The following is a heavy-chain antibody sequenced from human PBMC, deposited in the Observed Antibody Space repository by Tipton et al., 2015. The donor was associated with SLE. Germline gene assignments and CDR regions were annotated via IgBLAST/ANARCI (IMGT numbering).Heavy chain of an antibody. CDR2: IYYSGST. V-gene: IGHV4-59*08. CDR3: ARTGGRDAFDF. J-gene: IGHJ3*01. CDR1: GGSISGYF. D-gene: IGHD2-15*01. Sequence: TLSLTCTVSGGSISGYFWSWIREPPGKGLEWIGYIYYSGSTNYNPSLKSRVIISVDTSKNQFSLKWNSVTAADTAVYYCARTGGRDAFDFWGQGTMVTVSS.